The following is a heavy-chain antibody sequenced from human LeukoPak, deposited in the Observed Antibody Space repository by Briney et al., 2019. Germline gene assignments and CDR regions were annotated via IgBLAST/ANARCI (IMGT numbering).Heavy chain of an antibody. J-gene: IGHJ4*02. CDR1: GGSISSGGYY. D-gene: IGHD1-20*01. V-gene: IGHV4-31*03. Sequence: SETLSLTCTVSGGSISSGGYYWSWIRQHPGKGLEWIGYIYYGGSTYYNPSLKSRVTISVDTSKNQFSLKLSSVTAADTAVYYCARVKPAIRGYNWNYLDYWGQGTLVTVSS. CDR2: IYYGGST. CDR3: ARVKPAIRGYNWNYLDY.